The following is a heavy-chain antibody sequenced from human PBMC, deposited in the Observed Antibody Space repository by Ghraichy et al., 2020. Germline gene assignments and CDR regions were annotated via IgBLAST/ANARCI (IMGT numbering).Heavy chain of an antibody. D-gene: IGHD3-3*01. CDR3: ARVKDDFWSGYPLDN. J-gene: IGHJ4*02. CDR1: GFTFSSYS. CDR2: ISSSSSYI. Sequence: GESLNISCAASGFTFSSYSMNWVRQAPGKGLEWVSSISSSSSYIYYADSVKGRFTISRDNAKNSLYLQMNSLRAEDTAVYYCARVKDDFWSGYPLDNWGQGTLVTVSS. V-gene: IGHV3-21*01.